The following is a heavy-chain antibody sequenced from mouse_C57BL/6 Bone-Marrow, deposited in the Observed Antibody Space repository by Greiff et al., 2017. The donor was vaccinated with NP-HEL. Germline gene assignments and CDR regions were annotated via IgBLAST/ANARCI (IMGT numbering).Heavy chain of an antibody. Sequence: EVKLMESGEGLVKPGGSLKLSCAASGFTFSSYAMSWVRQTPEKRLEWVAYISSGGDYIYYADTVKGRFTISRDNARNTLYLQMSSLKSEDTAMYYCTRDTPYYYDYYAMDYWGQGTSVTVSS. D-gene: IGHD1-1*01. CDR3: TRDTPYYYDYYAMDY. CDR1: GFTFSSYA. J-gene: IGHJ4*01. V-gene: IGHV5-9-1*02. CDR2: ISSGGDYI.